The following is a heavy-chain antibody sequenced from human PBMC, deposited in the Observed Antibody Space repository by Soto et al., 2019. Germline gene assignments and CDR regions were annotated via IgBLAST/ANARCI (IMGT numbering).Heavy chain of an antibody. V-gene: IGHV1-69*01. Sequence: QVQLVQSGAEVKKPGSSVKVSCKASGGTFSSYAISWVRQAPGQGLEWMGGIIPIFGTAKYAQKFQGRVTITADESTSTAYMELSSLRSEDTAVYYCARALEDFWSGYLAYYYYGMDVWGQGTTVTVSS. CDR1: GGTFSSYA. CDR3: ARALEDFWSGYLAYYYYGMDV. J-gene: IGHJ6*02. D-gene: IGHD3-3*01. CDR2: IIPIFGTA.